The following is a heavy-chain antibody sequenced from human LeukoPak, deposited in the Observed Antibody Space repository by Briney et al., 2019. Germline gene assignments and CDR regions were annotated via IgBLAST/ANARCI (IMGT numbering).Heavy chain of an antibody. D-gene: IGHD6-25*01. CDR2: INHSGST. CDR3: ARGQRLLGY. CDR1: GGSFSGYY. Sequence: PSETLSLTCAVYGGSFSGYYWSWIRQPPGKGLEWIGEINHSGSTNYNPSLKSRVTISVDTSKNQFSLKLSSVTAADTAVYYCARGQRLLGYWGQGTLVTVSS. V-gene: IGHV4-34*01. J-gene: IGHJ4*02.